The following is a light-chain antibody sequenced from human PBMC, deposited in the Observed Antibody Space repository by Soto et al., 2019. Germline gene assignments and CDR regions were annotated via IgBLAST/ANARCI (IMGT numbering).Light chain of an antibody. CDR1: QGISSY. CDR2: AAS. Sequence: DIQLTQSPSFLSASVGDRVTITCRASQGISSYLAWYQQKPGKAPKLLIYAASTLQSGVPSRFSGSGSGTEFTLTISSLQPEDFATYYCQQLNSYRRTFGQGTKVEIK. J-gene: IGKJ1*01. CDR3: QQLNSYRRT. V-gene: IGKV1-9*01.